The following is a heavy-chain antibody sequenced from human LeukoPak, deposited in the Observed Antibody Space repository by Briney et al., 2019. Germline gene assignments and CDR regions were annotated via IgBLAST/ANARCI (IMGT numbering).Heavy chain of an antibody. CDR2: INHSGST. J-gene: IGHJ4*02. V-gene: IGHV4-34*01. CDR1: GGSFSGYY. CDR3: ARGPFDY. Sequence: SETLSLTCAVYGGSFSGYYWSWIRQPPGKGLEWIGEINHSGSTNYNPSLKSRVTISVDTSRNQFSLKLSSVTAADTAVYYCARGPFDYWGQGTLVTVSS.